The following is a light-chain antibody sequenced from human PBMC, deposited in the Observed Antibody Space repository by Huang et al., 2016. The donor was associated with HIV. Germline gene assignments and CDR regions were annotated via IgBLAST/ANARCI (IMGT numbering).Light chain of an antibody. Sequence: EIVMTQYPATLSVSPGERVTLSGRASPRLSSQLAWYQQKGGQAPRLPIYGVSTRATDIPVRFSGSGCWTDFTLTINSLQSENFATYNWQEYNDWPLTFGQGTEVEIK. V-gene: IGKV3-15*01. CDR1: PRLSSQ. J-gene: IGKJ1*01. CDR2: GVS. CDR3: QEYNDWPLT.